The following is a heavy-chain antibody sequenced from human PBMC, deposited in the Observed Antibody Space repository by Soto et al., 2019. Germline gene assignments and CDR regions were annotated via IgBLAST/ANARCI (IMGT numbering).Heavy chain of an antibody. CDR3: ARELNTDPTAYYSLAY. CDR2: VGTANAKT. V-gene: IGHV1-18*01. D-gene: IGHD3-9*01. J-gene: IGHJ4*02. CDR1: GDTFTAYG. Sequence: QVQLVQSGPEVTMPGASVKFSCKTSGDTFTAYGLAWLRQAPGQRPEWLGWVGTANAKTNYAEKFQGRFTMTPDRSTTTTYMELRSLRPDDTAVYYCARELNTDPTAYYSLAYWGQGTLVTVSS.